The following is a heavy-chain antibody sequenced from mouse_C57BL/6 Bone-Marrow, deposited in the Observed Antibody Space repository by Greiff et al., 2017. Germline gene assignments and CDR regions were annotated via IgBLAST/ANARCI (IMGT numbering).Heavy chain of an antibody. Sequence: EVHLVESGGDLVKPGGSLKLSCAASGFTFSSYGMSWVRQTPDKRLEWVATISSGGCSTYYPDSVQGRFTISRDTAKNTLYLQMSSLKSEDSAMYYCARRIYDGPPYFDDWGQGTTLTVSS. CDR1: GFTFSSYG. V-gene: IGHV5-6*01. CDR2: ISSGGCST. J-gene: IGHJ2*01. CDR3: ARRIYDGPPYFDD. D-gene: IGHD2-3*01.